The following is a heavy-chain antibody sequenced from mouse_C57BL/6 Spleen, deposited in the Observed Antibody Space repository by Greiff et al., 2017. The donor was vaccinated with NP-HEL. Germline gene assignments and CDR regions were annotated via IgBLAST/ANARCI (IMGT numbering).Heavy chain of an antibody. CDR2: INPSSGYT. CDR3: AKPWDVLDWYFDV. J-gene: IGHJ1*03. D-gene: IGHD4-1*01. V-gene: IGHV1-4*01. Sequence: QVQLQQSGAELARPGASVKMSCKASGYTFTSYTMHWVKQRPGQGLEWIGYINPSSGYTKYNQKFKDKATLTADKSSSTAYMQLSSLTSEDSAVYYCAKPWDVLDWYFDVWGTGTTVTVSS. CDR1: GYTFTSYT.